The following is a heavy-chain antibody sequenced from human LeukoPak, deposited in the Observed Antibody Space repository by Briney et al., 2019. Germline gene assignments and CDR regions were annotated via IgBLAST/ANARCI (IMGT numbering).Heavy chain of an antibody. Sequence: SETLSLTCTVSGGSISSHYWSWIRQPPGKGLEWIGYIYYSGSTNYNPPLKSRVTISVDTSKNQFSLKLSSVTAADTAVYYCARRDSSGYRDAFDIWGQGTMVTVSS. V-gene: IGHV4-59*11. J-gene: IGHJ3*02. D-gene: IGHD3-22*01. CDR2: IYYSGST. CDR3: ARRDSSGYRDAFDI. CDR1: GGSISSHY.